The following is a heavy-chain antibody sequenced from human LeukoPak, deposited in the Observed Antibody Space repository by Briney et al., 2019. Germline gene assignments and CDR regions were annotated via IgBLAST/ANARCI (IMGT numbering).Heavy chain of an antibody. J-gene: IGHJ4*02. CDR1: GFTFSSYA. Sequence: GGSLRLSCAASGFTFSSYAMSWVRQAPGKGLEWVSYISSSSSTIYYADSVKGRFTISRDNAKNSLYLQMNSLRAEDTAVYYCARGLLWFGGYYFDYWGQGTLVTVSS. V-gene: IGHV3-48*01. D-gene: IGHD3-10*01. CDR3: ARGLLWFGGYYFDY. CDR2: ISSSSSTI.